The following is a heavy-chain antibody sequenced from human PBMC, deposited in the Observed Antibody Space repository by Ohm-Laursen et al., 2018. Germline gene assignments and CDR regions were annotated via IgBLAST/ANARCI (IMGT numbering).Heavy chain of an antibody. Sequence: SETLSLTCDVSGLSISNSNWWGWIRQPPGKGLEWVGYLYYSGTTYYNPSLKSRVTMSVDTSKNQFSVKLTSVTAVDTAVYYCATSHHDIMSSKDYWGQGTLVTVSS. CDR2: LYYSGTT. CDR3: ATSHHDIMSSKDY. V-gene: IGHV4-28*01. J-gene: IGHJ4*02. D-gene: IGHD3-9*01. CDR1: GLSISNSNW.